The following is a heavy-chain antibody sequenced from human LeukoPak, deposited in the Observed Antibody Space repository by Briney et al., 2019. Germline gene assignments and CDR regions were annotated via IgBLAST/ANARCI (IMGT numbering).Heavy chain of an antibody. CDR3: ARDLSSSSWSSFFDY. CDR2: IYTSGST. Sequence: PSETQSLTCTVSGGSISSYYWSWIRQPAGKGLEWIGRIYTSGSTNYNPSLKSRVTMSVDTSKNQFSLKLSSVTAADTAVYYCARDLSSSSWSSFFDYWGQGTLVTVSS. CDR1: GGSISSYY. J-gene: IGHJ4*02. V-gene: IGHV4-4*07. D-gene: IGHD6-13*01.